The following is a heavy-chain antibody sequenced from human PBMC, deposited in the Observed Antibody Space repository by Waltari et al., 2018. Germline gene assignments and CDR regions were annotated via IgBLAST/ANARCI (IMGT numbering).Heavy chain of an antibody. Sequence: EVQLVESGGGLVQPGGSLRLSCAASGFTFSSYSMNWVRQAPGKGLEWVSYISSSSTIYYADSVKGRFTISRDNAKNSLYLQMNSLRAEDTAVYYCARVPRYSSSSYDYWGQGTLVTVSS. CDR3: ARVPRYSSSSYDY. V-gene: IGHV3-48*01. CDR2: ISSSSTI. J-gene: IGHJ4*02. CDR1: GFTFSSYS. D-gene: IGHD6-6*01.